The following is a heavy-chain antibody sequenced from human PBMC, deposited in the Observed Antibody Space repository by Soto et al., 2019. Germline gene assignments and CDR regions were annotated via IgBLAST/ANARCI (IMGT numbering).Heavy chain of an antibody. J-gene: IGHJ4*02. CDR3: ARHGRVQLRPFDY. CDR2: IYFGGTT. V-gene: IGHV4-39*01. CDR1: GGSVSIPNYY. D-gene: IGHD1-1*01. Sequence: QLHLQKSGPGLVKPSGTLSLTCSVSGGSVSIPNYYWAWVRQSPGKGLEWIASIYFGGTTYYNPSLKSRVSIFIDTSTNQFSLNLTSVTAADSSIYFCARHGRVQLRPFDYWGQGIQVAVSS.